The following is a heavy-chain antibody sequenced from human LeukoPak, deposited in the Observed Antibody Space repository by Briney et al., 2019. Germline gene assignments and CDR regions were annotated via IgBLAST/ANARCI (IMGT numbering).Heavy chain of an antibody. CDR3: ARPHADYDFWSGYGNWFDP. CDR1: GGSISSSSYY. D-gene: IGHD3-3*01. V-gene: IGHV4-39*01. CDR2: IYYSGST. J-gene: IGHJ5*02. Sequence: PSETLSLTCTVSGGSISSSSYYWGWIRQPPGKGLEWIGSIYYSGSTYYNPSLKSRVTISVDTSKNQFSLKLSSVTAADTAVYYCARPHADYDFWSGYGNWFDPWRQGTLVTVSS.